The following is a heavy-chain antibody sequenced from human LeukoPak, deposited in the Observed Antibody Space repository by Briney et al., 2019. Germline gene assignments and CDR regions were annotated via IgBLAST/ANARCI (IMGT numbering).Heavy chain of an antibody. J-gene: IGHJ6*04. CDR2: IKQDGSEK. CDR3: ARDTGYGMDV. CDR1: GFTFSSYW. V-gene: IGHV3-7*03. D-gene: IGHD1-14*01. Sequence: GGSLRLSCAASGFTFSSYWMNWVRQAPGKGLEWVANIKQDGSEKYYVDSVKARFTVSRGNAKNSLYLQMNSLRAEDTAVYYCARDTGYGMDVWGKGTTVTVSS.